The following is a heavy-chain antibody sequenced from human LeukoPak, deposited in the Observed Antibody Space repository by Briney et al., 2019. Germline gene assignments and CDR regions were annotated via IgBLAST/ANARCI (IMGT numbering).Heavy chain of an antibody. D-gene: IGHD1-26*01. CDR3: ARRGVGAPDSAFDI. CDR1: GYTFTGYY. Sequence: ASVTVSCTASGYTFTGYYMHWVRQAPGQGLEWMGWINPNSGGTNYAQKFQGWVTMTRDTSISTAYMELSRLRSDDTAVYYCARRGVGAPDSAFDIWGQGTMVTVSS. J-gene: IGHJ3*02. CDR2: INPNSGGT. V-gene: IGHV1-2*04.